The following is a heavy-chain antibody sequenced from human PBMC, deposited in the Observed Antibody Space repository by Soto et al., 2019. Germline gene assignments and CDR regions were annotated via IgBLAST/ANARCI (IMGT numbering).Heavy chain of an antibody. V-gene: IGHV1-18*01. J-gene: IGHJ5*02. CDR2: ISAYNGNT. CDR3: ARDKRSSWYETFDP. CDR1: GYTFTSYG. D-gene: IGHD6-13*01. Sequence: GASVKVSCKASGYTFTSYGISWVRQAPGQGLEWMGWISAYNGNTNYAQKLQGRVTMTTDTSTSTAYMELRSLRSDDTAVYYCARDKRSSWYETFDPWGQRTLVTVSS.